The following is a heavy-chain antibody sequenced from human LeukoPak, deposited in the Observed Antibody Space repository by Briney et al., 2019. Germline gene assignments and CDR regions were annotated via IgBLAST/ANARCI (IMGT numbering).Heavy chain of an antibody. Sequence: PGGSLRLSCTASGFTVSSNYMSWVRQAPGEGLEWVSVTYSGGNTDYADSVKGRFTISRDNSKNTVYLQMNSLRAEDTAVYYCAREGGDDRYFDYWGQGNLVTVPS. D-gene: IGHD4-17*01. CDR1: GFTVSSNY. CDR3: AREGGDDRYFDY. CDR2: TYSGGNT. V-gene: IGHV3-66*01. J-gene: IGHJ4*02.